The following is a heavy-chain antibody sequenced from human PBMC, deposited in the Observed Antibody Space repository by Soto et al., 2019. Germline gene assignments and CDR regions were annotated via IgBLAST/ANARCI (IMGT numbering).Heavy chain of an antibody. D-gene: IGHD3-22*01. V-gene: IGHV4-39*01. CDR1: GGSISSSSYY. CDR3: ARHGMDYYDSSGYYYSPYYFDY. Sequence: QLQLQESGPGLVKPSETLSLTCTVSGGSISSSSYYWGWIRQPPGKGLEWIGSIDYSGSTYYNPSLKSRVTISVDTSKNQFSLKLSSVTAADTAVYHCARHGMDYYDSSGYYYSPYYFDYWGQGTLVTVSS. J-gene: IGHJ4*02. CDR2: IDYSGST.